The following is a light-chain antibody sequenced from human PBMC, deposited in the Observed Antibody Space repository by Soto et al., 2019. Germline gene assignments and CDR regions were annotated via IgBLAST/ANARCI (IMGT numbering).Light chain of an antibody. Sequence: QSALTQPASVSGSPGQSITISCTGTSSDVGSYNLVSWYHQHPGKAPKLMIYEVSKRPSGVSNRFSGSKSGNTASLTISGLQAEDEADYYCCSYAGSSTDVFGTGTKLTVL. V-gene: IGLV2-23*02. CDR3: CSYAGSSTDV. CDR1: SSDVGSYNL. CDR2: EVS. J-gene: IGLJ1*01.